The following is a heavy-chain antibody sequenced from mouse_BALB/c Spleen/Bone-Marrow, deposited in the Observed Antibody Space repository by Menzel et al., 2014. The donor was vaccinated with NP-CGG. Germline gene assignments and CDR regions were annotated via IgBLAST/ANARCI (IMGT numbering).Heavy chain of an antibody. CDR3: ARRGSSSYWYFDV. Sequence: VQLKESGPDLVKPSQSPSLTCTVTGYSITSGYSCHWIRQFPGNKLEWMGYIHYSGSTYYNPSLKSRISITRDTSKNQFFLQLNSVTTEDTATYYCARRGSSSYWYFDVWGAGTTVTVSS. D-gene: IGHD1-1*01. V-gene: IGHV3-1*02. J-gene: IGHJ1*01. CDR2: IHYSGST. CDR1: GYSITSGYS.